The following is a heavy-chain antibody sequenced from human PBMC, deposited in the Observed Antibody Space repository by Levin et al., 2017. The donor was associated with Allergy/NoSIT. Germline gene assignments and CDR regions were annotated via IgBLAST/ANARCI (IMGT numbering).Heavy chain of an antibody. CDR3: AREAGYSGYDRAGGFDQ. D-gene: IGHD5-12*01. CDR2: IFNDGRT. CDR1: GFTVSTNY. V-gene: IGHV3-66*02. J-gene: IGHJ4*02. Sequence: GGSLRLSCAVSGFTVSTNYINWVRQAPGKGLEWVSVIFNDGRTYYADSVKGRFTISRDSSKNTLYLQMNSLRLEDTAVYYFAREAGYSGYDRAGGFDQWGQGTLVTVSS.